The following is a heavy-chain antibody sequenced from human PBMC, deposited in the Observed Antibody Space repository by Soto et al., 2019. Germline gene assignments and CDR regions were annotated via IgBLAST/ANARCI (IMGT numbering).Heavy chain of an antibody. CDR3: AREGPMCSYGDYPCYFDY. CDR2: ISSNGGST. CDR1: GFTFSSYA. J-gene: IGHJ4*02. V-gene: IGHV3-64*01. Sequence: EVQLVGSGGGLVQPGGSLRLSCAASGFTFSSYAMHWVRHAPGKGLEYVSAISSNGGSTYYANSVKGRFTISRDNSENTLYLQMGSLRDEDMAVYYCAREGPMCSYGDYPCYFDYSGQEALVIVSS. D-gene: IGHD4-17*01.